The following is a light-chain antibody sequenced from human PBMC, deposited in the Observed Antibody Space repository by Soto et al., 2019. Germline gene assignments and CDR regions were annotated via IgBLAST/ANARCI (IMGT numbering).Light chain of an antibody. CDR2: AAS. J-gene: IGKJ1*01. CDR3: QQTYSAPWT. CDR1: QTISTY. Sequence: DIQMTQSPSSLSASVGDRVTITCRASQTISTYVNWYQHKPGIAPKVLICAASTLQSGVPSRFSGSGSGTDFTLTISSLQPEDFATYYCQQTYSAPWTFGQGTKVEIK. V-gene: IGKV1-39*01.